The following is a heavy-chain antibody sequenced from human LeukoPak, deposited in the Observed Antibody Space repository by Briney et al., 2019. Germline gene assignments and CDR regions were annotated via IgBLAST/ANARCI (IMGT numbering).Heavy chain of an antibody. CDR3: PRHRSVRLGKGGSFDY. D-gene: IGHD3-10*01. CDR2: IFHSGST. Sequence: SETLSLTCAASGYSMRSAGYCDLIRQPPGKGLEWIGSIFHSGSTYYNPPLRSRVTISADTSKRHFSLKLSSVTAADTAVYYRPRHRSVRLGKGGSFDYWGQGTLVTVSS. CDR1: GYSMRSAGY. J-gene: IGHJ4*02. V-gene: IGHV4-38-2*01.